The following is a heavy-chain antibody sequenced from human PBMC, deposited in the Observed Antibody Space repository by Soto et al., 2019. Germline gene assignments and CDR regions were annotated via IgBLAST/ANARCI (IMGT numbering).Heavy chain of an antibody. Sequence: SETLSLTCTVSGVSISSGGYYWSRIRQHPGKGLEWIGYIYYSGSTYYNPSLKSRVTISVDTSKNQFSLKLSSVTAADTAVYYGARSLYSSSWYGDDWGQGTLGTGS. J-gene: IGHJ4*02. D-gene: IGHD6-13*01. V-gene: IGHV4-31*03. CDR2: IYYSGST. CDR1: GVSISSGGYY. CDR3: ARSLYSSSWYGDD.